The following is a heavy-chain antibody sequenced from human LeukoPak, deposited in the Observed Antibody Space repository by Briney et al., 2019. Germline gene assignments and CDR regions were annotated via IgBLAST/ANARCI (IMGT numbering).Heavy chain of an antibody. J-gene: IGHJ5*02. D-gene: IGHD5-24*01. CDR1: GGSISGSY. V-gene: IGHV4-59*01. Sequence: SETLSLTCTVSGGSISGSYWNWIRQPPGKGLEWIGYMYYSGSTNYNPSLKSRVTISVDTSKNQFSLKLSSVTAADTAVYYCARSRDGYNPTTRFDPWGQGTLVTVSS. CDR2: MYYSGST. CDR3: ARSRDGYNPTTRFDP.